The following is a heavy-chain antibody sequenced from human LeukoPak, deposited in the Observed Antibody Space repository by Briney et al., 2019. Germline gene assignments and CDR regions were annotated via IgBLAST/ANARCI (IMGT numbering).Heavy chain of an antibody. CDR2: IRSNAYGGTP. CDR1: GFTFRYHA. J-gene: IGHJ6*02. Sequence: SLRLSCTASGFTFRYHAMRWLRQAPGKGLEWVGFIRSNAYGGTPEYPASVKGRFTISRDDSKSIAYLQMNSLKTGDTAVYYCTRGRIPLWLYYGMDVWGQGTTVIVSS. CDR3: TRGRIPLWLYYGMDV. V-gene: IGHV3-49*03. D-gene: IGHD5-18*01.